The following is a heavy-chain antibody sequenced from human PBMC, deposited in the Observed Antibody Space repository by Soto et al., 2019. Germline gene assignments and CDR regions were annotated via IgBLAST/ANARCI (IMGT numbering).Heavy chain of an antibody. J-gene: IGHJ6*02. Sequence: QLVQSGAEVKKPGASVKVSCKASGYSFTNYDISWVRQAPGQGLEWMAWISAHNGNKHYAEKFQGRVSTTTDTSTSTAYMEVRTLKTDDTAVYYYARGLLAYFGMDVWGQGTTVTGS. CDR2: ISAHNGNK. D-gene: IGHD1-26*01. CDR1: GYSFTNYD. CDR3: ARGLLAYFGMDV. V-gene: IGHV1-18*01.